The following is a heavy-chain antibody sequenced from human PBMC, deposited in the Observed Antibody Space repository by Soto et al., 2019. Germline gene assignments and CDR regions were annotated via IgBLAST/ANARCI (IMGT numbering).Heavy chain of an antibody. D-gene: IGHD3-22*01. Sequence: QVQLQQSGPGLVKPSETLSLTCTVSGGSISGYYWSWIRQPPGKRLEWIGYIYSSSGGTDYNPSLXXRXXISIDMSKNQVSLRLRSVTAADTAMYYCARDYYDSSESMDVWGQGTAVTVSS. CDR3: ARDYYDSSESMDV. CDR2: IYSSSGGT. J-gene: IGHJ6*02. CDR1: GGSISGYY. V-gene: IGHV4-59*01.